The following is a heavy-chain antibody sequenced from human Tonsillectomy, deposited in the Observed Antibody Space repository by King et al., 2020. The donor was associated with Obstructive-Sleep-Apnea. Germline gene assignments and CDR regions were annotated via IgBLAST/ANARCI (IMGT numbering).Heavy chain of an antibody. V-gene: IGHV3-33*01. Sequence: VQLVESGGGGVQPGGSLRLSCAASGFTFSTYGLHWVRQAPGKGLEWVAFIWSDGSNTHYADSVKGRFTISRDTSKKTLYLQISSLRAEDTALYYCARDGISGIDYWGQGVLVTVSS. D-gene: IGHD1-14*01. CDR2: IWSDGSNT. J-gene: IGHJ4*02. CDR3: ARDGISGIDY. CDR1: GFTFSTYG.